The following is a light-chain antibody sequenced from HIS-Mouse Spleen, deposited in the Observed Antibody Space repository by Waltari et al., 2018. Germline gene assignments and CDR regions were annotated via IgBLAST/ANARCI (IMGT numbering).Light chain of an antibody. J-gene: IGKJ4*01. CDR2: CAS. V-gene: IGKV4-1*01. CDR1: QSVLYSSNNKNY. Sequence: DSVMTQSPDSLAGSRGERAASNCKSSQSVLYSSNNKNYLAWYQQKPGQPPKLLIYCASTRESGVPDRFSGSGSGTDFTLTISSLQAEDVAVYYCQQYYSTLTFGGGTKVDIK. CDR3: QQYYSTLT.